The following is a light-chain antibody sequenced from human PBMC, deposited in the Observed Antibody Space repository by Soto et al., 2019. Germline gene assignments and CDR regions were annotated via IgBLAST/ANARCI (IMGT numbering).Light chain of an antibody. J-gene: IGKJ1*01. V-gene: IGKV1-5*01. Sequence: DIQMTQSPSTLSASVGDRVTITCRASQSISSWLAWYQQKPGKAPKLLIYDASSLESGVPSRFSGSGSGTEFTLTISSLQPDDFATYYCQQYNCWWTFGQGTKVEIK. CDR2: DAS. CDR3: QQYNCWWT. CDR1: QSISSW.